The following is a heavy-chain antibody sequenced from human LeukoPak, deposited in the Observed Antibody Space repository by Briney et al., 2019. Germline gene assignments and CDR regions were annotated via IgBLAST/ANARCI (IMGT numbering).Heavy chain of an antibody. CDR2: INGDGSTT. J-gene: IGHJ2*01. Sequence: GGSLRLSCAASGFTFSSYWMYWVRQAPGKGLVWVSRINGDGSTTTYADSVTGRFTISRDNAKNTQYLQMNRLGAEDTAVYYCARVSIGAWYFDLWGRGTLVTVSS. CDR1: GFTFSSYW. D-gene: IGHD3-16*01. V-gene: IGHV3-74*01. CDR3: ARVSIGAWYFDL.